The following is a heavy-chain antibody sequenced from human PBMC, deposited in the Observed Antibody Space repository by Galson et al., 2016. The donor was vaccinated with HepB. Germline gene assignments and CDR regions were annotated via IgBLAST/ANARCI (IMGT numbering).Heavy chain of an antibody. CDR3: AKENNWFGGPNSGA. J-gene: IGHJ5*02. Sequence: SLRLSCAVSGFSFRFYAMTWVRQAPGKGLKWVAAISGRGDETFYADSVKGRFTISRDNSKNTLYLHMNRLKVGDTAIYYCAKENNWFGGPNSGAWGQGAQVTVSS. D-gene: IGHD3-10*01. CDR2: ISGRGDET. CDR1: GFSFRFYA. V-gene: IGHV3-23*01.